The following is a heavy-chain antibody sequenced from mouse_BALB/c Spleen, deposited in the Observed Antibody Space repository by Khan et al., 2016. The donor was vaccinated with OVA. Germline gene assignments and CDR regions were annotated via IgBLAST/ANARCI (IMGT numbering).Heavy chain of an antibody. V-gene: IGHV9-3-1*01. CDR2: INTYTGEP. CDR1: GYTFTNDG. D-gene: IGHD2-10*01. J-gene: IGHJ4*01. Sequence: QIQLVQFGPELKKPGETVKISCKASGYTFTNDGMNWVKQAPGKGLKWMGWINTYTGEPTYADDFKGRFAFSLETSASTAYLQINNLKNEDTATYFCARPPYFSYVLVYWGQGTSVTVSS. CDR3: ARPPYFSYVLVY.